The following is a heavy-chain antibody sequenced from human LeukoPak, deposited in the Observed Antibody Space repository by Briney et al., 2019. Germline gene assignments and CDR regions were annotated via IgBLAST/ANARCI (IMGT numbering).Heavy chain of an antibody. CDR2: IRYDGSNK. CDR3: AKEGTASKPSDLDY. V-gene: IGHV3-30*02. CDR1: GFTFSDYG. Sequence: PEGSLRLSCAASGFTFSDYGIHWVRQAPGKGLEWVAFIRYDGSNKYYADSVKGRFTISRDNSKNTVYMQMNSLRADDKAVYYCAKEGTASKPSDLDYWGQGTLVTVSS. J-gene: IGHJ4*02. D-gene: IGHD1/OR15-1a*01.